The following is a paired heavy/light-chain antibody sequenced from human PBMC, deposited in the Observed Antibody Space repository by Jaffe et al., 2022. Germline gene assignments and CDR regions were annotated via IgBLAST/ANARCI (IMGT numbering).Light chain of an antibody. Sequence: EIVLTQSPGTLSLSPGERATLSCRASQSVSSSYLAWYQQKPGQAPRLLIYGASSRATGIPDRFSGSGSGTDFTLTISRLEPEDFAVYYCQQYGSSPLLTFGGGTKVEIK. CDR3: QQYGSSPLLT. CDR1: QSVSSSY. CDR2: GAS. V-gene: IGKV3-20*01. J-gene: IGKJ4*01.
Heavy chain of an antibody. D-gene: IGHD4-4*01. V-gene: IGHV3-30*02. CDR3: AKDGPVGLQNIKYYYYYMDV. CDR1: GFTFSSYG. Sequence: QVQLVESGGGVVQPGGSLRLSCAASGFTFSSYGMHWVRQAPGKGLEWVAFIRYDGSNKYYADSVKGRFTISRDNSKNTLYLQMNSLRAEDTAVYYCAKDGPVGLQNIKYYYYYMDVWGKGTTVTVSS. J-gene: IGHJ6*03. CDR2: IRYDGSNK.